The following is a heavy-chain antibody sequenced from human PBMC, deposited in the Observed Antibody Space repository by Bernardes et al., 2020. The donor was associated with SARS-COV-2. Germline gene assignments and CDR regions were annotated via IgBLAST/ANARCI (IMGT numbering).Heavy chain of an antibody. Sequence: GGSLRLSCAASGFTFSSYGMNWVRQAPGKGLEWVSSISGSGGSPHYADSVKGRFTISRDNSRNTLYLQMNSLRDEDTALYYCAPLAVQEQLAKLNFDYWGQGTLVTVSS. CDR3: APLAVQEQLAKLNFDY. CDR1: GFTFSSYG. D-gene: IGHD1-26*01. J-gene: IGHJ4*02. CDR2: ISGSGGSP. V-gene: IGHV3-23*01.